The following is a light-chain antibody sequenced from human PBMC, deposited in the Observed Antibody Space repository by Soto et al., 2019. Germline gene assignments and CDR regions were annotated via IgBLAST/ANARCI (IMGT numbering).Light chain of an antibody. Sequence: DIQLTQSPSTLSASLGDTVTITCRASLSISGWLAWYQQAPGKAPKLLIFNAFTLQRGVPSRFRGGGSGTEFTLTISSLHPDDSAIYYCQQYNSYPWTFGLGTKVDIK. CDR1: LSISGW. J-gene: IGKJ1*01. V-gene: IGKV1-5*01. CDR3: QQYNSYPWT. CDR2: NAF.